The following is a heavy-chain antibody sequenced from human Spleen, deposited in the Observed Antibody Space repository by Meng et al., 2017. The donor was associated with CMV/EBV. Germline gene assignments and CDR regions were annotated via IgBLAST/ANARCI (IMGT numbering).Heavy chain of an antibody. J-gene: IGHJ4*02. CDR3: AKSYDFWSGYYD. D-gene: IGHD3-3*01. V-gene: IGHV3-23*01. Sequence: EGWLLESGGGLVQPGGSLRLSCAASRFTFSSYAMNWVRQAPGKGLEWVSVISGSGDSTYYADSVKGRFTISRDNSKNTLYLQMNSLRAEDTAVYYCAKSYDFWSGYYDWGQGTLVTVSS. CDR2: ISGSGDST. CDR1: RFTFSSYA.